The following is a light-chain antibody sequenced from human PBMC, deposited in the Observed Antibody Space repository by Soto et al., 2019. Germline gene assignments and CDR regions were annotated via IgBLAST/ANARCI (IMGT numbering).Light chain of an antibody. J-gene: IGKJ3*01. V-gene: IGKV1-27*01. CDR3: QKYSSVPV. CDR2: AAS. CDR1: QGIRNY. Sequence: DIQMTQSPTSLSASVGDRVTITCRARQGIRNYVAWYQQIPGKAPKLLIYAASTLQAGVPSRFSGSGSGTDFTLNINGLQPEDVATYSCQKYSSVPVFGPGTKVEIK.